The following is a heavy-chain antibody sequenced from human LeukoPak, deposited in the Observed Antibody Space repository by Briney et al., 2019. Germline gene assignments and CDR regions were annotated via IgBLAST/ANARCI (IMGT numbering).Heavy chain of an antibody. D-gene: IGHD3-10*01. J-gene: IGHJ4*02. CDR2: ITSSGSTI. CDR1: VFTFSSYE. Sequence: GGSLRLSCAASVFTFSSYEMNWVPQAPGKGLEWVSYITSSGSTIYYAYSVKGRFTISRDNAKNSLYLQMNSLRAEDTAVYYCSRGDMREYYYGSGSPGLDYWGQGTLVTVSS. V-gene: IGHV3-48*03. CDR3: SRGDMREYYYGSGSPGLDY.